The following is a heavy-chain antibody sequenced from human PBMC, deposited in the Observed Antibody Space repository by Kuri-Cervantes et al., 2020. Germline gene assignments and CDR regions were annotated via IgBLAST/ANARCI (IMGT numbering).Heavy chain of an antibody. CDR2: IKRKTDGGTT. Sequence: GGSLRLSCAASGFTFSNAWMSWVRQAPGKGLEWVGRIKRKTDGGTTDFAAPMKGRFTISRDDSKNTLYLQMNSLKTEDTAVYYCTPTYYYGSGSYYNQPWYFDYWGQGTLVTVSS. D-gene: IGHD3-10*01. J-gene: IGHJ4*02. CDR1: GFTFSNAW. V-gene: IGHV3-15*01. CDR3: TPTYYYGSGSYYNQPWYFDY.